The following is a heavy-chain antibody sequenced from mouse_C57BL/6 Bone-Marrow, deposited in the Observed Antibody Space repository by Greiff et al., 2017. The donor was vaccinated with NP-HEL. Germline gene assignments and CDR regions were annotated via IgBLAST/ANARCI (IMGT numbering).Heavy chain of an antibody. CDR3: AKGLWALDY. Sequence: VQGVESGPELVKPGASVKISCKASGYAFSSSWMNWVKQRPGKGLEWIGRIYPGDGDTNYNGKFKGKATLTADKSSSTAYMQLSSLTSEDSAVYFCAKGLWALDYWGQGTTLTVSS. V-gene: IGHV1-82*01. J-gene: IGHJ2*01. CDR1: GYAFSSSW. CDR2: IYPGDGDT. D-gene: IGHD1-1*02.